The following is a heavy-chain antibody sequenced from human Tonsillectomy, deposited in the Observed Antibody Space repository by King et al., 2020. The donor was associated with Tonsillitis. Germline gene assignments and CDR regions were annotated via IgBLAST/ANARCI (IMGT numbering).Heavy chain of an antibody. CDR1: GGSISSSSYY. Sequence: QLQLQESGPGLVKPSETLSLTCTVSGGSISSSSYYWGWIRQPPGKGLEWIGNIYYSGSTYYNPSLKSRVTISVDTSKNQFSLKLSSVTAADTAVYYCARDHVDTAMAYYYYYGMDVWGQGTTVTVSS. CDR2: IYYSGST. V-gene: IGHV4-39*07. CDR3: ARDHVDTAMAYYYYYGMDV. J-gene: IGHJ6*02. D-gene: IGHD5-18*01.